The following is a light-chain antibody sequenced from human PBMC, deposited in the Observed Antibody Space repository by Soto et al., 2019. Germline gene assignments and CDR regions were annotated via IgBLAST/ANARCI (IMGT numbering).Light chain of an antibody. Sequence: QSALTQPASVSGSPGQSITISCTGTSSDIGGYNYVSWYQQHPDKAPKLMIYEVSNRPSGISYRFSGSKSGTTASLTISGLQTDDEADYYCSSYTTSTTLGYVFGTGTKLTVL. CDR1: SSDIGGYNY. J-gene: IGLJ1*01. V-gene: IGLV2-14*01. CDR3: SSYTTSTTLGYV. CDR2: EVS.